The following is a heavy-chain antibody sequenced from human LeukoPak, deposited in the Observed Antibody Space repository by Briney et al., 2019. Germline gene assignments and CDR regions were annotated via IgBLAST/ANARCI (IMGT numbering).Heavy chain of an antibody. CDR1: GYTFTGYY. CDR2: INPNSGGT. J-gene: IGHJ5*02. Sequence: ASVKVSCKASGYTFTGYYMHWVRQAPGQGLEWMGWINPNSGGTNYAQKFQGRVTMTRDTSISTAYLELGRLRSDDTAVYYCAREPDISSYGLVSWFDPWGQGTLVTVSS. CDR3: AREPDISSYGLVSWFDP. D-gene: IGHD5-18*01. V-gene: IGHV1-2*02.